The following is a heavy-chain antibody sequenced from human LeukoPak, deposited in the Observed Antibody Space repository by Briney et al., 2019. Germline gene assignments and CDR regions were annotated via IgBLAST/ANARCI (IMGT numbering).Heavy chain of an antibody. CDR3: ARGNFRSFGLDV. Sequence: GGSLRLSCAASGFTFSSYWMIWVRQAPGKGLDWVANINQDGSEKYYVDSVKGRFTISRDNAKNSLYLQMNSLRVEDTAVYYCARGNFRSFGLDVWGQGTTVTVSS. CDR1: GFTFSSYW. J-gene: IGHJ6*02. V-gene: IGHV3-7*02. CDR2: INQDGSEK. D-gene: IGHD6-6*01.